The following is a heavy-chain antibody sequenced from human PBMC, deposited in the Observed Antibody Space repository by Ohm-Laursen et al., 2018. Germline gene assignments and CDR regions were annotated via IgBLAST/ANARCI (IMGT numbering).Heavy chain of an antibody. V-gene: IGHV3-21*01. D-gene: IGHD2-15*01. CDR2: ISSSSSYI. CDR1: GFTFSSYS. CDR3: AKEANRYCSGGSCKLFDY. J-gene: IGHJ4*02. Sequence: SLRLSCTASGFTFSSYSMNWVRQAPGKGLEWVSSISSSSSYIYYADSVKGRFTISRDNSKNTLYLQMNSLRAEDTAVYYCAKEANRYCSGGSCKLFDYWGQGTLVTVSS.